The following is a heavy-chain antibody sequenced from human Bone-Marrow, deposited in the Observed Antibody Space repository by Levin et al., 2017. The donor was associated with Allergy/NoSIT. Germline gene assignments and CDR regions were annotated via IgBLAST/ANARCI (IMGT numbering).Heavy chain of an antibody. V-gene: IGHV2-5*02. CDR3: ARRGYCGGDSCGRVNWFDP. Sequence: SGPTLVKPTQTLTLTCTFSGFSLSTSGVGVGWIRQPPGKALEWLALIYWDDDKRYSPSLKSRLTITKDTSKNQVVLILTNMDPVETAIEYGARRGYCGGDSCGRVNWFDPWGQGTLVTVSS. CDR1: GFSLSTSGVG. J-gene: IGHJ5*02. D-gene: IGHD2-21*01. CDR2: IYWDDDK.